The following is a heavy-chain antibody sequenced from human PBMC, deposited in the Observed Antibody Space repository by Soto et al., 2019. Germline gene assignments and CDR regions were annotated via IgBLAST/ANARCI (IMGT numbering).Heavy chain of an antibody. J-gene: IGHJ6*03. CDR1: GGSFSGYY. CDR3: ARGCEYYGSGSYYNYYYYMDV. CDR2: INHSGST. V-gene: IGHV4-34*01. D-gene: IGHD3-10*01. Sequence: LLAASETLSLTCAVYGGSFSGYYWSWIRQPPGKGLEWIGEINHSGSTNYNPSLKSRVTISVDTSKNQFSLKLSSVTAADTAVYYCARGCEYYGSGSYYNYYYYMDVWGKGTTVTVSS.